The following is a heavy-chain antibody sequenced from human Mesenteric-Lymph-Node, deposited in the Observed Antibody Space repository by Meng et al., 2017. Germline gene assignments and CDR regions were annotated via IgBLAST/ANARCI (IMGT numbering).Heavy chain of an antibody. CDR1: GLTFSDYI. J-gene: IGHJ4*02. D-gene: IGHD1-26*01. CDR3: ARESIVGATLNY. V-gene: IGHV3-30*03. Sequence: GGSLRLSCVVSGLTFSDYIIQWFRQAPGKGLEWVAVTSDDGSNKYYADSVKGRFSTSRDNSENTLYLQMNSLRAEDTAVYYCARESIVGATLNYWGQGTLVTVSS. CDR2: TSDDGSNK.